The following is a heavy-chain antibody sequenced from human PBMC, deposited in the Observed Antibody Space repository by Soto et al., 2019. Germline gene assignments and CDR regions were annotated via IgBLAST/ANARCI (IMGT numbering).Heavy chain of an antibody. CDR3: ARDRWELPTM. D-gene: IGHD1-26*01. V-gene: IGHV3-7*04. J-gene: IGHJ4*02. CDR1: GFTFSNYW. Sequence: EVQLVESGGGLVQPGGSLRLSCAASGFTFSNYWMSWVRQAPGKGLEWVANIKQDGSEKYYVDSVKGRFTISRDNAKNSLSLQMKSLRAEDTAVYYCARDRWELPTMWGQGTLVTVSS. CDR2: IKQDGSEK.